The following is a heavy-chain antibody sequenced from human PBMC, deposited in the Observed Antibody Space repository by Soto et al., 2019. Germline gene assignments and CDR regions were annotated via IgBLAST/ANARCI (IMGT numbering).Heavy chain of an antibody. V-gene: IGHV3-53*04. CDR1: GFTVSSNY. J-gene: IGHJ5*02. Sequence: EVQLVESGGGLVQPGGSLRLSCAASGFTVSSNYMSWVRQAPGKGLEWVSVIYSGGSTYYADSVKGRFTISRHNSKNTLYLQMNRLRAEDTAVYYCAREILRCSGGSCSNWFDPWGQGTLVTVSS. D-gene: IGHD2-15*01. CDR2: IYSGGST. CDR3: AREILRCSGGSCSNWFDP.